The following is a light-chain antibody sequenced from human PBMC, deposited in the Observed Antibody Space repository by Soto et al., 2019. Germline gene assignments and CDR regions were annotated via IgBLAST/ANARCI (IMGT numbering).Light chain of an antibody. J-gene: IGLJ1*01. CDR2: TDN. Sequence: QSVLTQPPSASGTPGQRVTISCSGSSSNIGSNAVNWYQQFPGRAPKLLIYTDNQRPSGVPDRFSGSKSGTSASLAISGLQSEDEADYFCAAWDGSLNAYVFGTGTKLTVL. V-gene: IGLV1-44*01. CDR1: SSNIGSNA. CDR3: AAWDGSLNAYV.